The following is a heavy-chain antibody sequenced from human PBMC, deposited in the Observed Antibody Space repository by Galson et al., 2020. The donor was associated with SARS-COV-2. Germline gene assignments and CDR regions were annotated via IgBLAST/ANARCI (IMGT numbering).Heavy chain of an antibody. J-gene: IGHJ6*02. CDR2: IYYSGST. D-gene: IGHD3-10*01. V-gene: IGHV4-39*01. Sequence: WGWNRQPPGKGLEWIGSIYYSGSTYYNPSLKSRVTISVDTSKNQFSLKLSSVTAADTAVYYCATEVVTMVRGVIKKVYYGMDVWGQGTTVTVSS. CDR3: ATEVVTMVRGVIKKVYYGMDV.